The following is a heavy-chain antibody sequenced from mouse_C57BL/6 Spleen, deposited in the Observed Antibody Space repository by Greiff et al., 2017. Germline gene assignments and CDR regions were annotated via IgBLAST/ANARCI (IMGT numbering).Heavy chain of an antibody. Sequence: VQLQQPGAELVKPGASVKLSCKASGYTFTSYWMHWVKQRPGQGLEWIGMIHPNSGSTNYNEKFKSKATLTVDKSSSTAYMQLSSLTSEDSAVYYCARPIYYDYDGNAMDYWGQGTSVTVSS. V-gene: IGHV1-64*01. CDR1: GYTFTSYW. CDR3: ARPIYYDYDGNAMDY. D-gene: IGHD2-4*01. J-gene: IGHJ4*01. CDR2: IHPNSGST.